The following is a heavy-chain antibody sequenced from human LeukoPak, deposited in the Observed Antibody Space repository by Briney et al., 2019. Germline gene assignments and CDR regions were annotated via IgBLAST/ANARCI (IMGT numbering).Heavy chain of an antibody. J-gene: IGHJ4*02. Sequence: GGSLRLSCAASGFTFSSYAMSWVRQAPGKGLEWVSAISGSGGSTYYADSVKGRFTISRDNSKNTLCLQMNSLRAEDTAVYYCAKDDPYSSGWYGVWDYWGQGTLVTVSS. CDR3: AKDDPYSSGWYGVWDY. D-gene: IGHD6-19*01. CDR2: ISGSGGST. V-gene: IGHV3-23*01. CDR1: GFTFSSYA.